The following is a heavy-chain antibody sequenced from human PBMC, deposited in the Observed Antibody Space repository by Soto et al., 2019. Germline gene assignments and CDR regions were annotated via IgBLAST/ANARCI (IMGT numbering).Heavy chain of an antibody. Sequence: QVQLQQWGAGLLKPSETLSLTCAVYGGSFSGYYWSWIRQPPGKGLEWIGEINHSGSTNYNPSLKSRVTISVDTSKNQFSLKLSSVTAADTAVYYCARARGYRHDAFDIWGQGTMVTVSS. D-gene: IGHD5-18*01. CDR3: ARARGYRHDAFDI. CDR2: INHSGST. CDR1: GGSFSGYY. V-gene: IGHV4-34*01. J-gene: IGHJ3*02.